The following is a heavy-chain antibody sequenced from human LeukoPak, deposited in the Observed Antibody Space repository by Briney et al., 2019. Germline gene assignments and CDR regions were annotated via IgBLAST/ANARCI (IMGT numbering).Heavy chain of an antibody. CDR3: AKDFLGRFGEPDY. CDR2: ISGPGSST. D-gene: IGHD3-10*01. CDR1: GFTFSSYA. V-gene: IGHV3-23*01. J-gene: IGHJ4*02. Sequence: PGGSLRLSFAASGFTFSSYAMSWVRQAPGKGLEWVSAISGPGSSTYYADSVKGRFTISRDNSKNTLYLQMNSLRAEDTAVYYCAKDFLGRFGEPDYWGQGTLVTVSS.